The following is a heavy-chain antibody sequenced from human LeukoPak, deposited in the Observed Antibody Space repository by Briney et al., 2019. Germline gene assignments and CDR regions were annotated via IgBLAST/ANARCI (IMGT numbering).Heavy chain of an antibody. Sequence: GGSLRLSCAASGFTFDDYGMSWVRQAPGKGLEWVSGINWNGGSTGYADSVKGRFTTSRDNAKNSLYLQMNSLRAEDTALYYCARVKTYDSSGYKDYWGQGTLVTVSS. CDR3: ARVKTYDSSGYKDY. CDR1: GFTFDDYG. CDR2: INWNGGST. J-gene: IGHJ4*02. V-gene: IGHV3-20*04. D-gene: IGHD3-22*01.